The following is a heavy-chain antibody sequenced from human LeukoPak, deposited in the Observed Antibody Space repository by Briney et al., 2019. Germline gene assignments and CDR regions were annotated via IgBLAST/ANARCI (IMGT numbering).Heavy chain of an antibody. CDR2: IIPIFGTA. CDR3: ARARPNSRSWYTFDH. Sequence: SVKVSCKASGGTFSSYAISWVRQVPGQGLEWMGGIIPIFGTAHYAQKFQGSVTITADESTSTAYMELSTLRSEDTAVYYCARARPNSRSWYTFDHWGQGTLVPVSS. V-gene: IGHV1-69*13. CDR1: GGTFSSYA. D-gene: IGHD6-13*01. J-gene: IGHJ4*02.